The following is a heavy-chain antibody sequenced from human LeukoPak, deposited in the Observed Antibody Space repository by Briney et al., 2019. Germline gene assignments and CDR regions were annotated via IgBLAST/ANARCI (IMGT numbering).Heavy chain of an antibody. V-gene: IGHV4-59*01. D-gene: IGHD2-2*01. Sequence: SETLSLTCTVSGGSISSYYWSWIRQPPGKGLEWIGYIYYSGSTNYNPSLKSRVTISVDTSKNQFSLELSSVTAADTAVYYCARGQSDIVVVPAAVVWFDPWGQGTLVTVSS. J-gene: IGHJ5*02. CDR2: IYYSGST. CDR3: ARGQSDIVVVPAAVVWFDP. CDR1: GGSISSYY.